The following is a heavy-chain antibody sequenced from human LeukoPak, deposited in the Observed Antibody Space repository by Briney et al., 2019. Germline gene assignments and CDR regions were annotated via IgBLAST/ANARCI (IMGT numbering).Heavy chain of an antibody. D-gene: IGHD5-18*01. Sequence: ASVTVSCKASGGTFSSYAISWVRQAPGQGLEWMGGIIPIFGTANYAQKFQGRVTITADESTSTAYMELSSLRSEDTAVYYCARDSGQLWLQGYYYYYGMDVWGQGTTVTVSS. CDR2: IIPIFGTA. J-gene: IGHJ6*02. CDR1: GGTFSSYA. CDR3: ARDSGQLWLQGYYYYYGMDV. V-gene: IGHV1-69*13.